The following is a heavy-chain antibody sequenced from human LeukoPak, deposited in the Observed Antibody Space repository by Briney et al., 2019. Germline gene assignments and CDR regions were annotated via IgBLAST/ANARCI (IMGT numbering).Heavy chain of an antibody. CDR3: ARQAVRNLVEPFDY. Sequence: GESLKISCKGSGYSFTSYWIGWVRQMPGKGLEWMGIIYPRDSDTRYSPSFQGQVTILADKSISTAYLQWSSLKASDTAMYYCARQAVRNLVEPFDYWGQGTLVTVSS. CDR1: GYSFTSYW. D-gene: IGHD2-15*01. V-gene: IGHV5-51*01. J-gene: IGHJ4*02. CDR2: IYPRDSDT.